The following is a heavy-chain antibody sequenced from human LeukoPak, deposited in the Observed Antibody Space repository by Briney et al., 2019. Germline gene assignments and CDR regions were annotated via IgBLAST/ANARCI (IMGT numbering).Heavy chain of an antibody. CDR2: IYPGDSAT. V-gene: IGHV5-51*01. Sequence: GESLKISCRGSGYSFTAYWIAWVRQMPGKGLEWMATIYPGDSATTYSPSFQGQVTISADKSITTAYLRWSSLKASDTAMYYCARPAAGLGGFDYWGQGTLVTVSS. CDR3: ARPAAGLGGFDY. CDR1: GYSFTAYW. J-gene: IGHJ4*02. D-gene: IGHD3-16*01.